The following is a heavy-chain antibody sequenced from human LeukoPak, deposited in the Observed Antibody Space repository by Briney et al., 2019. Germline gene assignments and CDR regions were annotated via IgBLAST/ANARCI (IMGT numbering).Heavy chain of an antibody. V-gene: IGHV3-23*01. D-gene: IGHD2-2*01. CDR3: AKGLSIVVVPAAMGNWFDP. CDR2: ISGSGGST. CDR1: GFTFSSYA. J-gene: IGHJ5*02. Sequence: PGGSLRLSCAASGFTFSSYAMSWVRQAPGKGLEWVSAISGSGGSTYYADSVKGRFTISRDNSKNTLYLQMNSLRAEDTAVYYCAKGLSIVVVPAAMGNWFDPWGQGTLVTVSS.